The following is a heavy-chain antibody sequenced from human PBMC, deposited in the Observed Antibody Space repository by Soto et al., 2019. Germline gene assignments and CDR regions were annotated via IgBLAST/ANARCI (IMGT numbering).Heavy chain of an antibody. D-gene: IGHD1-26*01. CDR3: ARVSRGATSWSDP. V-gene: IGHV3-74*01. Sequence: GGSLRLSCVGSGFTFSDYWMPWARQAPGKGLVWVSRINPNGYSTAYADAMKGRFTISRDNARNTLYLQMNSLRAEDTAVYYCARVSRGATSWSDPWGKGTLVTVSS. J-gene: IGHJ5*02. CDR2: INPNGYST. CDR1: GFTFSDYW.